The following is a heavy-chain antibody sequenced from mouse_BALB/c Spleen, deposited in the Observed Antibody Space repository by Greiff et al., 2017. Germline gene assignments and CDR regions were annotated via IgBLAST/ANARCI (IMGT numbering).Heavy chain of an antibody. CDR3: TRSYYDYDSENAMDY. J-gene: IGHJ4*01. CDR1: GYTFTSYW. D-gene: IGHD2-4*01. CDR2: IYPGNSDT. Sequence: EVQLQQSGTVLARPGASVKMSCKASGYTFTSYWMHWVKQRPGQGLEWIGAIYPGNSDTSYNQKFKGKAKLTAVTSTSTAYMELSSLTNEDSAVYYCTRSYYDYDSENAMDYWGQGTSVTVSS. V-gene: IGHV1-5*01.